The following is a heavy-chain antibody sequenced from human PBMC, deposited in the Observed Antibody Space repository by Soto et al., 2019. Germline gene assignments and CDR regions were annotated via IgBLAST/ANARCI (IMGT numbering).Heavy chain of an antibody. V-gene: IGHV4-31*03. CDR2: IYYSGST. Sequence: LXLTFTFSGGSISSCDYYWSWIRQHPGKGLEWIGYIYYSGSTYYNPSLKSRVTISVDTSKNQFSLKLSSLTAADTAVYYCARDVGLRYFDNKPYGMDVWGQGTKVTVYS. J-gene: IGHJ6*02. CDR3: ARDVGLRYFDNKPYGMDV. D-gene: IGHD3-9*01. CDR1: GGSISSCDYY.